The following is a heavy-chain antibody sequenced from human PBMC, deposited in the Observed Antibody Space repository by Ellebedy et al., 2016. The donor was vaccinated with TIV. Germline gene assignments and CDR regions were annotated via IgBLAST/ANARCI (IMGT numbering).Heavy chain of an antibody. CDR1: RYTLTELS. CDR3: ARVVPAAIRGYFDY. D-gene: IGHD2-2*02. J-gene: IGHJ4*02. CDR2: FDPEDGET. Sequence: ASVKVSXKVSRYTLTELSMHWVRQAPGKGLEWMGGFDPEDGETIYAQKLQGRVTMTTDTSTSTAYMELRSLRSDDTAVYYCARVVPAAIRGYFDYWGQGTLVTVSS. V-gene: IGHV1-24*01.